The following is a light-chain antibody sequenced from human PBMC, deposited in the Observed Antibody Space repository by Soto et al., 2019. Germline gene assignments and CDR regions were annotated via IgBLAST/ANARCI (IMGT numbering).Light chain of an antibody. CDR3: QQALT. CDR2: GAS. CDR1: QTVSRYY. Sequence: VLTQSPATLSLSPGGRAILSCRASQTVSRYYLSWYQKKPGQPPRLLIYGASTRATGVPDRFSGSGSGADFTLTISSLQPEDFAIYYCQQALTFGGGTTVE. J-gene: IGKJ4*01. V-gene: IGKV3D-7*01.